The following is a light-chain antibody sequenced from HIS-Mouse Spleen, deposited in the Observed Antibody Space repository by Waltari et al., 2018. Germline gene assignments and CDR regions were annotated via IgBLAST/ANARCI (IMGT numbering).Light chain of an antibody. CDR1: SSNIGSNT. V-gene: IGLV1-44*01. J-gene: IGLJ3*02. CDR2: SNN. Sequence: QSVLTQPPSASGTPGQRVTISCSGSSSNIGSNTVNGYQQLPGTAPKLLIYSNNQRPSGVPDRFSGSKSGTSASLAISGLQSGDEADYYCAAWDDSLNGWVFGGGTKLTVL. CDR3: AAWDDSLNGWV.